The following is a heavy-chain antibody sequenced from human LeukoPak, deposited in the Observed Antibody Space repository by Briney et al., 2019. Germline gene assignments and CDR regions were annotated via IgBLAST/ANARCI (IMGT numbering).Heavy chain of an antibody. V-gene: IGHV3-9*01. Sequence: GGSLRLSCAASGFTFDDYAMHWVRQAPGKGLEWVSGISWNSGSIGYADSVKGRFTISRDNAKNSLYLQMNSLRAEDTAVYYCAKDYTYYDSSGYLGYWGQGTLVTVSS. J-gene: IGHJ4*02. CDR1: GFTFDDYA. CDR3: AKDYTYYDSSGYLGY. CDR2: ISWNSGSI. D-gene: IGHD3-22*01.